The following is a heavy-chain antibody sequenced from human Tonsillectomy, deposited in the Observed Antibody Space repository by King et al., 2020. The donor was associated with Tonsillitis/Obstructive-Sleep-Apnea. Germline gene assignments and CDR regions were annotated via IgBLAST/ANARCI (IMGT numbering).Heavy chain of an antibody. CDR3: ARGLTMIPYY. CDR2: INDNGST. J-gene: IGHJ4*02. CDR1: GGSFSGYY. D-gene: IGHD3-22*01. V-gene: IGHV4-34*01. Sequence: LQQWGAGLLKPSETLSLTCAVYGGSFSGYYWSWIRQPPGKGLEWIGEINDNGSTNYNPSLKSRATISEDTSKNQFSLKLSSVTAADTAVYYCARGLTMIPYYWGQGTLVTVSS.